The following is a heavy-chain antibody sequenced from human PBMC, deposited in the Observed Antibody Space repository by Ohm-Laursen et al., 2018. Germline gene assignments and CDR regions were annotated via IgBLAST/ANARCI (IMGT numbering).Heavy chain of an antibody. CDR2: IYSGGST. CDR1: GFIFRNSG. Sequence: SLRLSCAASGFIFRNSGMHWVRQAPGKGLEWVSVIYSGGSTYYADSVKGRFTISRDNAKNSLYLQMNSLRAEDTAVYYCARDRYYDFWSGSKVLDYWGQGTLVTVSS. CDR3: ARDRYYDFWSGSKVLDY. J-gene: IGHJ4*02. V-gene: IGHV3-NL1*01. D-gene: IGHD3-3*01.